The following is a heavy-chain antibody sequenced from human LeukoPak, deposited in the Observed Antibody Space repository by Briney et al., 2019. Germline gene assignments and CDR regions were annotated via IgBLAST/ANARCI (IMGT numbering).Heavy chain of an antibody. CDR3: ATLPHMYGGSSTHYFYYGMDV. Sequence: GGSLRLSCAASGFTFSSYSMNWVRQAPGKGLEWVSSISSGSSYIYYADSLKGRFTISRDNAKNSLYLQMNSLRAEDTAVYYCATLPHMYGGSSTHYFYYGMDVWGQGTTVTVSS. CDR2: ISSGSSYI. V-gene: IGHV3-21*01. CDR1: GFTFSSYS. D-gene: IGHD6-13*01. J-gene: IGHJ6*02.